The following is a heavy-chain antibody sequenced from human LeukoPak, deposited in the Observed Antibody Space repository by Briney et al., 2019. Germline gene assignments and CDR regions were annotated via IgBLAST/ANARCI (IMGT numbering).Heavy chain of an antibody. CDR2: ISGSGGST. CDR3: ARGGSYYFDY. CDR1: GFTFCSYA. D-gene: IGHD1-26*01. V-gene: IGHV3-23*01. Sequence: GGSPRLSCAASGFTFCSYAMSLVRQAPGKGLEWVSAISGSGGSTYYADSVKGRFTISRDNSKNTLYLQMNSLRAEDTAVYYCARGGSYYFDYWGQGTLVTVSS. J-gene: IGHJ4*02.